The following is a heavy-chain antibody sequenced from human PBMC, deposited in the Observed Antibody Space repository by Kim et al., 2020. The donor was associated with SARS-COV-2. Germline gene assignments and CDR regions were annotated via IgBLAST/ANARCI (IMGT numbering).Heavy chain of an antibody. V-gene: IGHV1-46*01. CDR3: ARDRNPYYYDSSGYFPGPFDY. D-gene: IGHD3-22*01. Sequence: ASVKVSCKASGYTFTSYYMHWVRQAPGQGLEWMGIINPSGGSTSYAQKFQGRVTMTRDTSTSTVYMELSSLRSEDTAVYYCARDRNPYYYDSSGYFPGPFDYWGQGTLVTVSS. J-gene: IGHJ4*02. CDR2: INPSGGST. CDR1: GYTFTSYY.